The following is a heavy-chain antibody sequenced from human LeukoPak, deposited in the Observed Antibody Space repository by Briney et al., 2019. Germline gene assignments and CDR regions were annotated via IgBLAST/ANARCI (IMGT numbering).Heavy chain of an antibody. CDR1: GLTFSTYE. Sequence: GGSLRLSCAASGLTFSTYEMNWVRQAPGKGLEWVSYISSSGSTMYHADSVKGRFTISRDNAKNSLYLQMNSLRDDDTAVYYCARDGYGDYAVDYWGQGTLVTVSS. CDR2: ISSSGSTM. CDR3: ARDGYGDYAVDY. D-gene: IGHD4-17*01. J-gene: IGHJ4*02. V-gene: IGHV3-48*03.